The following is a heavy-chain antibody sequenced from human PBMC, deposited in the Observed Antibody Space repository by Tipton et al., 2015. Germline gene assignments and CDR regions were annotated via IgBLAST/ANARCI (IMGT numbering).Heavy chain of an antibody. CDR2: FYYDGST. Sequence: TLSLTCTVSGGSISSGGYYWSWIRQHPGKSLEWIGYFYYDGSTYYTPSLKSRVTISVDTSTNHFSLNLSSVTAADTAVYYCARSEDYFGLGTLGYWGQGTLVTVSS. CDR1: GGSISSGGYY. CDR3: ARSEDYFGLGTLGY. J-gene: IGHJ4*02. D-gene: IGHD3-10*01. V-gene: IGHV4-31*03.